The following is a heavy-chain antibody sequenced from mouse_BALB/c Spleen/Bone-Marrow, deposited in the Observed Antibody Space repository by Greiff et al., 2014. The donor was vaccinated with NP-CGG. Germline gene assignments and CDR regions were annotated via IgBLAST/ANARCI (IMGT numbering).Heavy chain of an antibody. CDR3: ARHETTVVATDAMDY. V-gene: IGHV5-9-3*01. J-gene: IGHJ4*01. D-gene: IGHD1-1*01. CDR1: GFTFSSYA. Sequence: EVMLVESGGGLVKPGGSLKLSCAASGFTFSSYAMSWVRQTPEKRLEWVATISSGGSYTYYPDSVKGRFTFSRDNAKNTLYLQMRSLRSEDTTMYYCARHETTVVATDAMDYWGQGTSVTVSS. CDR2: ISSGGSYT.